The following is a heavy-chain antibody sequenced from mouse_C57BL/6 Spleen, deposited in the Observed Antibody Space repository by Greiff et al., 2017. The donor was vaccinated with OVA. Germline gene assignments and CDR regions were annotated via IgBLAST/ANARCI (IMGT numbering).Heavy chain of an antibody. Sequence: VKLQQPGTELVKPGASVKLSCKASGYTFTSYWMHWVKQRPGQGLEWIGNINPSNGGTNYNEKFKSKATLTVDKSSSTAYMQLSSLTSEDSAVYYCARKRGLYDYDWYFDVWGTGTTVTVSS. J-gene: IGHJ1*03. CDR1: GYTFTSYW. D-gene: IGHD2-4*01. V-gene: IGHV1-53*01. CDR3: ARKRGLYDYDWYFDV. CDR2: INPSNGGT.